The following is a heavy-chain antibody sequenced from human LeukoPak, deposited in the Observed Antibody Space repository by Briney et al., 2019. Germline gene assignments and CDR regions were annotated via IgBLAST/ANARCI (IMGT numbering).Heavy chain of an antibody. CDR3: AKAPFWSGYPAGDFDY. J-gene: IGHJ4*02. Sequence: GGSLRLSCAASGFTFSSYAMSWVRQAPGKGLEWVSAISGSGGSTYYADSVKGRFTISRDNSKNTLYLQMNSLRAEDTAVYYCAKAPFWSGYPAGDFDYWGQGTLVTVSS. V-gene: IGHV3-23*01. D-gene: IGHD3-3*01. CDR1: GFTFSSYA. CDR2: ISGSGGST.